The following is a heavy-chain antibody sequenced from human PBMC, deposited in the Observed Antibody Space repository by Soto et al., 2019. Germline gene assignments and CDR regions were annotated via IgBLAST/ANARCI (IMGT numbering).Heavy chain of an antibody. CDR2: ISAYNGNT. D-gene: IGHD2-21*02. CDR3: AIIKNLAYCGGDCYAEYFQH. J-gene: IGHJ1*01. V-gene: IGHV1-18*01. CDR1: GYTFTSYG. Sequence: VSVKVSCKASGYTFTSYGISWVRQAPGQGLEWMGWISAYNGNTNYAQKLQGRVTMTTDTSTSTAYMELGSLRSDDTAVYYCAIIKNLAYCGGDCYAEYFQHWGQGTLVTVSS.